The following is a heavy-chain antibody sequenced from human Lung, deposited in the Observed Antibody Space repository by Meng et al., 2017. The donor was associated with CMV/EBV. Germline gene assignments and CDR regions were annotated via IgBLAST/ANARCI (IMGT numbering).Heavy chain of an antibody. J-gene: IGHJ4*02. D-gene: IGHD1-26*01. CDR3: AKGAVGATTSYDFDY. Sequence: SVSSCSIYGLQWVRQPPGKGLEWVAFIWHDGSKKYYPDSVKGRFTISRDNSKNTLYLEVNSLSGEDTAVYYCAKGAVGATTSYDFDYWGQGTLVTVSS. CDR1: VSSCSIYG. CDR2: IWHDGSKK. V-gene: IGHV3-33*06.